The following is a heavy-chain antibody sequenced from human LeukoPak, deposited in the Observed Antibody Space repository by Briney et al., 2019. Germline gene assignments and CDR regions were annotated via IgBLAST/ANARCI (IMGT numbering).Heavy chain of an antibody. CDR1: GGSISSGDYY. CDR3: ASGSYDGGSGWGRFDY. V-gene: IGHV4-30-4*08. J-gene: IGHJ4*02. D-gene: IGHD6-19*01. Sequence: SQTLSLTCTVSGGSISSGDYYWSWIRQPPGKGLEWIGYIYYSGNTYYNPFLNSRVIISLDTSRDQFSLKLTSVTAADTAVYFCASGSYDGGSGWGRFDYWGQGALVTVSS. CDR2: IYYSGNT.